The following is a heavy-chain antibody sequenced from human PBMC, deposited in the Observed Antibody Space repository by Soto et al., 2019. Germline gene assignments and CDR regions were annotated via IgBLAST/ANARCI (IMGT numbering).Heavy chain of an antibody. CDR3: AGSYYSARYYYGMDV. J-gene: IGHJ6*02. D-gene: IGHD3-10*01. CDR1: GFTFSSYW. V-gene: IGHV3-7*05. Sequence: GESLKISCAASGFTFSSYWMSWVRQAPGKGLEWVANIKQDGSEKYYVDSVKGRFTISRDNAKNSLYLQMNSLRAEDTAVYYCAGSYYSARYYYGMDVWGQGTTVTVSS. CDR2: IKQDGSEK.